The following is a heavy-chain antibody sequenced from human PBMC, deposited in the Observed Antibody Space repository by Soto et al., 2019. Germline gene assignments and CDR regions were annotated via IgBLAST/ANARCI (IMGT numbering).Heavy chain of an antibody. CDR3: ATLYVWGSYRYTPFDY. CDR2: ISYDGSNK. V-gene: IGHV3-30-3*01. D-gene: IGHD3-16*02. CDR1: GFTFSSYA. J-gene: IGHJ4*02. Sequence: GESLRLSFAASGFTFSSYAMHWVRQAPGKGLEWVAVISYDGSNKYYADSVKGRFTISRDNSKNTLYLQMNSLRAEDTAVYYCATLYVWGSYRYTPFDYWGQGT.